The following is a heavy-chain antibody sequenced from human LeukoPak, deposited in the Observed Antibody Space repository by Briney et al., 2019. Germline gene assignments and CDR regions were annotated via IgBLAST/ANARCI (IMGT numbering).Heavy chain of an antibody. CDR1: GFTFSDYN. CDR2: ISSSTTYM. V-gene: IGHV3-21*01. Sequence: GGSLRLSCAASGFTFSDYNMNWVRQAPGKGLEWVSSISSSTTYMYYADSVKGRFTISRDNAKNSLYLQMNSLRVDDTAVYYCARDSYSSSPHFDYWGQGTLVTVSS. J-gene: IGHJ4*02. CDR3: ARDSYSSSPHFDY. D-gene: IGHD6-6*01.